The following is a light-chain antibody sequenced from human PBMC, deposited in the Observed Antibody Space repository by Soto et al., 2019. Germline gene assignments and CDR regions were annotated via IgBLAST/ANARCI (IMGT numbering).Light chain of an antibody. CDR2: SNN. Sequence: QSVLTQPPSASGTPGQRVTISCSGSSSNIGSNAVSWYQQLPGTAPKVLIYSNNQRPSGVPDRFSGSKSGTSASLAISGLQSEDDADYYCSSYAGSNNVIFGGGTQLTVL. CDR3: SSYAGSNNVI. CDR1: SSNIGSNA. V-gene: IGLV1-44*01. J-gene: IGLJ2*01.